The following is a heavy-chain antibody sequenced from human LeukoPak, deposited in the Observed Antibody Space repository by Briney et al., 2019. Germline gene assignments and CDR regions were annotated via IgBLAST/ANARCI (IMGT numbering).Heavy chain of an antibody. V-gene: IGHV1-18*01. D-gene: IGHD5-18*01. CDR1: GYTFTSYG. J-gene: IGHJ4*02. CDR2: ISAYNGNT. CDR3: ARVDSLTGYSYGPPDY. Sequence: ASVKVSCKASGYTFTSYGISWVRQAPGQGLEWIGWISAYNGNTNYAQKLQGRVTMTTDTSTSTAYMELRSLRSDDTAVYYCARVDSLTGYSYGPPDYWGQGTLVTVSS.